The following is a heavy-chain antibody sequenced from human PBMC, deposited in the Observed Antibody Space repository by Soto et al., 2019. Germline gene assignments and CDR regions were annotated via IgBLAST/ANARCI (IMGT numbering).Heavy chain of an antibody. Sequence: QVQLVQSGAEVKKAGTSVKVSCKASAYTFTSYGISWVRQAPGQGLDWMGWISAYNGNTNYEQKFQGRVTMTTDTSKRTAYMELRSLRSDDTALYYCARDQIQFFQWQNGMDVWGQGTTVTVSS. CDR3: ARDQIQFFQWQNGMDV. CDR1: AYTFTSYG. CDR2: ISAYNGNT. J-gene: IGHJ6*02. V-gene: IGHV1-18*01. D-gene: IGHD3-3*01.